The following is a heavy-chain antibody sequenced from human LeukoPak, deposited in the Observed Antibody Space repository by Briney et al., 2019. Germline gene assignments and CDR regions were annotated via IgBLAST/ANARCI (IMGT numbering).Heavy chain of an antibody. V-gene: IGHV1-69*06. CDR2: IIPIFGTV. CDR1: GGTFSSYA. J-gene: IGHJ3*02. CDR3: ARDSPHRMSAYDAFDI. D-gene: IGHD2-15*01. Sequence: SVKVSCKASGGTFSSYAISWVRQAPGQGLEWMGGIIPIFGTVNYAQKFQGRVTITADKSTSTAYMELRSLRSDDTAVYYCARDSPHRMSAYDAFDIWSQGTMVTVSS.